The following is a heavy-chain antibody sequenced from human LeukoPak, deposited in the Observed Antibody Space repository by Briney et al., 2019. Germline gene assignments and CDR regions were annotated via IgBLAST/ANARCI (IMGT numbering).Heavy chain of an antibody. J-gene: IGHJ4*02. D-gene: IGHD3-9*01. CDR1: GGSISSSSYY. CDR2: IYYSGST. V-gene: IGHV4-39*07. CDR3: ARAATGRYFDWLKPFDY. Sequence: PAETLSLTCTASGGSISSSSYYWGWLRQPPGKGLEWLGSIYYSGSTYYNPSLKSRVTISVDTSKNQFFLKLSSVTAADTAVYYCARAATGRYFDWLKPFDYWGQGTLVTVSS.